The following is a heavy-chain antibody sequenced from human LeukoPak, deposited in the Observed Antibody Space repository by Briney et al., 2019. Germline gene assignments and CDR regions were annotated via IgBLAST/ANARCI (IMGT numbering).Heavy chain of an antibody. D-gene: IGHD1-1*01. CDR2: IIPIFGTA. CDR3: ARGTELARNYFDY. Sequence: SVKVSCTASGGTFSSYAISWVRQAPGQGLEWMGGIIPIFGTANYAQKFQGRVTITTDESTSTAYMELSSLRSEDTAVYYCARGTELARNYFDYWGQGTLVTVSS. V-gene: IGHV1-69*05. J-gene: IGHJ4*02. CDR1: GGTFSSYA.